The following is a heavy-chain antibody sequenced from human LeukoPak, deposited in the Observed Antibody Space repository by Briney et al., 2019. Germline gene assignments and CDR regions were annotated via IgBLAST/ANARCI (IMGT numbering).Heavy chain of an antibody. D-gene: IGHD3-9*01. Sequence: SETLSLTCTVSGDSISSYYWSWIRQPPGKGLEWIGYLYYSGSTNYNPSLKSRVTISVDTSKNQFSLRLSSVTAADTAVYYCASHSAEYDILTGYHSYNSFDPWGQGILVTVSP. CDR3: ASHSAEYDILTGYHSYNSFDP. J-gene: IGHJ5*02. CDR2: LYYSGST. V-gene: IGHV4-59*08. CDR1: GDSISSYY.